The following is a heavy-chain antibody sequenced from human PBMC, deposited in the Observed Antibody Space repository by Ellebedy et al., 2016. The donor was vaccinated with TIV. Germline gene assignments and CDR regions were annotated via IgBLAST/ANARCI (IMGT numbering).Heavy chain of an antibody. CDR3: ARGRSVGSHPFDN. CDR2: INPSGGTT. V-gene: IGHV1-46*01. D-gene: IGHD1-26*01. J-gene: IGHJ4*02. Sequence: AASVKVSCKATGYILTSYYMHWVRQSPGQGLEWMGVINPSGGTTLNPQKFQGRVKVTRETSTSTIYMELSSLTSDDTAVYYCARGRSVGSHPFDNWGQGTLDTVSS. CDR1: GYILTSYY.